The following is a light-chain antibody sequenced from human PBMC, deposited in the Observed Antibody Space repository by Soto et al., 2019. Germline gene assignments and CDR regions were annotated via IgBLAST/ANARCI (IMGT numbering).Light chain of an antibody. CDR2: AVS. V-gene: IGLV2-8*01. CDR1: SRDVGGQNY. CDR3: CSHAGNNNYV. Sequence: QSVLTQPPSASGSPGQSVAISCTGTSRDVGGQNYVSWYQQHPGKAPKLIIYAVSNRPSGVPDRFSGSKSGNKASLTISGLRAEDEADYYCCSHAGNNNYVFGNGTKVTVL. J-gene: IGLJ1*01.